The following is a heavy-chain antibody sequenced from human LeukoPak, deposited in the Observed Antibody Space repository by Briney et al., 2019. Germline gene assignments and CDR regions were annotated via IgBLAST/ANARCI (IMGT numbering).Heavy chain of an antibody. CDR2: ISSSSSYI. J-gene: IGHJ4*02. V-gene: IGHV3-21*01. D-gene: IGHD6-19*01. CDR3: ARDPGVAGTGRDY. Sequence: PGGSLRLSCAASGFTFSSYSMNWVRQAPGKGLEWVSSISSSSSYIYYADSVKGRFTISRDNAKNSLYLQMNSLRAEDTAVYYCARDPGVAGTGRDYWGQGTLVTVSS. CDR1: GFTFSSYS.